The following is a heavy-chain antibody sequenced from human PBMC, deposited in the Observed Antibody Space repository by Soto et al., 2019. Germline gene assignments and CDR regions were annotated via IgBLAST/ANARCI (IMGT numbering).Heavy chain of an antibody. V-gene: IGHV3-33*01. J-gene: IGHJ4*02. CDR1: GFTFSSYG. CDR2: IWYDGSNK. CDR3: ARDRVLGGGQQLVRLAY. D-gene: IGHD6-13*01. Sequence: QVQLVESGGGVVQPGRSLRLSCAASGFTFSSYGMHWVRQAPGKGLEWVAVIWYDGSNKYYADSVKSRFTISRDNSKNTLYLQMNSLRAEDTAVYYCARDRVLGGGQQLVRLAYWGQGTLVTVSS.